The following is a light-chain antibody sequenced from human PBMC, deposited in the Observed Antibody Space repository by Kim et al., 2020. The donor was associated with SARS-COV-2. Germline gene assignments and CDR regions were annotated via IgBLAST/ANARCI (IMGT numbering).Light chain of an antibody. CDR2: AAS. V-gene: IGKV1-17*01. CDR1: QAIRND. CDR3: EQYNTYPYT. Sequence: SASVGDRVTITCRASQAIRNDLAWYQHEPGEAPKRLIYAASILQSGVPSRFSGSGSETEFTLTFSSLQPEDFATYYCEQYNTYPYTFGQGTKLEI. J-gene: IGKJ2*01.